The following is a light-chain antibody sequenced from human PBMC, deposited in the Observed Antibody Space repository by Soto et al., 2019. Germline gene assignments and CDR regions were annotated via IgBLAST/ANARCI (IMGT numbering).Light chain of an antibody. CDR1: SSEVGGYNF. CDR3: SSYADGFNVV. Sequence: QSALTQPPSASGSPGQSVTISCTGTSSEVGGYNFVSWYQHHPGKAPKLMIYEVTKRPSGVPDRFSGSKSGNTASLTVSGLQADDVADYFCSSYADGFNVVFGGGTKLTVL. CDR2: EVT. V-gene: IGLV2-8*01. J-gene: IGLJ2*01.